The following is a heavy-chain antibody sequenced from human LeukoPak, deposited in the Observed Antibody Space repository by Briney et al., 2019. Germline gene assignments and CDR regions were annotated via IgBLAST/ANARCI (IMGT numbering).Heavy chain of an antibody. CDR1: GYTLTSYD. J-gene: IGHJ4*02. V-gene: IGHV1-8*01. Sequence: GSVKVSCKASGYTLTSYDTNWVRQATGQGLEWMGWMNPNSGRTGYAQNFQGRITITRNTSISTAYMELSSLRSEDTAVYYCTRETSSRYFDYWGQGTLVTVSS. CDR2: MNPNSGRT. CDR3: TRETSSRYFDY.